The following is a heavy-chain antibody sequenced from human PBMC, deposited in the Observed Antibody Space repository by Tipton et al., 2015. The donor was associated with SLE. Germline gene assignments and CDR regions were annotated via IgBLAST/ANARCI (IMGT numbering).Heavy chain of an antibody. CDR2: INHSGST. Sequence: TLSLTCAVYGGSFSGYYWTWIRQPPGKGLEWIGEINHSGSTNYNPPLKSRVTISVDTSKKEFSLNLTSVTAADTAVYYCARGWAVAGPLAFDYWGQGILVTVSS. CDR1: GGSFSGYY. J-gene: IGHJ4*02. CDR3: ARGWAVAGPLAFDY. D-gene: IGHD6-19*01. V-gene: IGHV4-34*01.